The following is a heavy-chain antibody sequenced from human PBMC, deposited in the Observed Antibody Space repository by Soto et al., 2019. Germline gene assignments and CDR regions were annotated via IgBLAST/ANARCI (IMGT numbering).Heavy chain of an antibody. Sequence: GESLKISCKGSGYSFTSYWIGWVRQMPGKGLEWMGIIYPGDSDTRYSPSFQGQVTISADKSISTAYLQWSSLKASDTAMYYCARLPYYDILTGYCYYYCGMDVWGQGTTVTVSS. CDR2: IYPGDSDT. V-gene: IGHV5-51*01. CDR1: GYSFTSYW. D-gene: IGHD3-9*01. J-gene: IGHJ6*02. CDR3: ARLPYYDILTGYCYYYCGMDV.